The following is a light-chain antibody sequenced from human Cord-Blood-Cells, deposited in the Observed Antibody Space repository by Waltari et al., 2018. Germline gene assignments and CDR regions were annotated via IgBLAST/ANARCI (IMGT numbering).Light chain of an antibody. J-gene: IGKJ4*01. Sequence: DIQMTQSPSSLSASLGARVTITCRASQSISSYLSWYQQKPGKATKLLIYAASSLQSGVPSRFSGSGSRTDVTITISSLQPEDFATYYCQQSYSTPLTFGGGTKVEIK. CDR3: QQSYSTPLT. V-gene: IGKV1-39*01. CDR1: QSISSY. CDR2: AAS.